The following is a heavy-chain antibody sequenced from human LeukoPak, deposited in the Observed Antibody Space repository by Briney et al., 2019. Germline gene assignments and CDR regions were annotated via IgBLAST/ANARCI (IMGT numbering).Heavy chain of an antibody. D-gene: IGHD1-26*01. Sequence: GGSLRLSCAASEFSVGSNYMTWVRQAPGKGLEWVSSISSSSSYIYYADSVKGRFTISRDNAKNSLYLQMNSLRAEDTAVYYCARDQSGARYAYWGQGTLVTVSS. J-gene: IGHJ4*02. CDR3: ARDQSGARYAY. CDR1: EFSVGSNY. CDR2: ISSSSSYI. V-gene: IGHV3-21*01.